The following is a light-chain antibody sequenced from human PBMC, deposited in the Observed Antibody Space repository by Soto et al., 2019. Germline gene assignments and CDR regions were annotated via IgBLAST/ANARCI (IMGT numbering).Light chain of an antibody. V-gene: IGKV3-15*01. CDR3: QQYHNWPA. J-gene: IGKJ1*01. CDR2: GSA. Sequence: EIVMTQSPATLSVSPGERATLSCRASQSVFRSLAWFQQRPGQAPRLLIYGSATRATGIPARFSGSGSGTEFTLTISSLQSEDSAVYYCQQYHNWPAFGQGTKVEIK. CDR1: QSVFRS.